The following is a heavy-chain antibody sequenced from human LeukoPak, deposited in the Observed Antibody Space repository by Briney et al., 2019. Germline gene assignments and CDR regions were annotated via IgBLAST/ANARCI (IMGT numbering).Heavy chain of an antibody. D-gene: IGHD2-15*01. CDR1: GITFRSYG. CDR2: ISYDGSHK. CDR3: AKGARGDAVTSIVGLNWFDP. Sequence: GGSLRLSCAASGITFRSYGMHWVRQAPGKGLEWVAVISYDGSHKYYADSVKGRFSISRDNSKNTLYLQMNSLRADDTAVYYCAKGARGDAVTSIVGLNWFDPWGQGTLVTVSS. J-gene: IGHJ5*02. V-gene: IGHV3-30*18.